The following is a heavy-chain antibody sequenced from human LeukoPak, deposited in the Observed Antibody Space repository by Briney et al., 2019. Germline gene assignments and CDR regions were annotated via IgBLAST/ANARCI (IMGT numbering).Heavy chain of an antibody. D-gene: IGHD3-22*01. Sequence: GGPLRLSCAASGFTFSSYAMSWVRQAAGKGLEWVSGLSGSGSSIYYADSVKGRFTISRDNSKNTLYLQMNSLRAEDTAIYYCAKGNVIVVVDYIGGQGTLSPSPQ. CDR1: GFTFSSYA. J-gene: IGHJ4*02. V-gene: IGHV3-23*01. CDR2: LSGSGSSI. CDR3: AKGNVIVVVDYI.